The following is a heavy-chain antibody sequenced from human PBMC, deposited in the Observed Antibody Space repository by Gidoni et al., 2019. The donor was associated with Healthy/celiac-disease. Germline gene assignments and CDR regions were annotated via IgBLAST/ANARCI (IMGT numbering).Heavy chain of an antibody. V-gene: IGHV5-51*01. Sequence: DVQLVQSGAEVKKPGASLTISCTGSGYSFTSYWIGWVRQMPGKGLEWLGIIYPGDSDTRYSPSFQGQVTITADKSSSTAYLQWSSLKASDTAMYYCARLDSSGRPYYFDYWGQGTLVTVSS. CDR1: GYSFTSYW. CDR2: IYPGDSDT. D-gene: IGHD6-19*01. CDR3: ARLDSSGRPYYFDY. J-gene: IGHJ4*02.